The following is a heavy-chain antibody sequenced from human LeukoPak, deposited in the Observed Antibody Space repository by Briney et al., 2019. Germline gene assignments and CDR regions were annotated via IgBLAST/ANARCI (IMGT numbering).Heavy chain of an antibody. J-gene: IGHJ4*02. CDR1: GITFSSYA. CDR3: ARDARYYDILTGYPLFGY. CDR2: ISSDGSNK. V-gene: IGHV3-30-3*01. D-gene: IGHD3-9*01. Sequence: GGSLRLSCAASGITFSSYAMHWVRQAPGKGLEWVAVISSDGSNKYYADSVKGRFTISRDNSKNTLYLQMNSLRAEDTAVSFCARDARYYDILTGYPLFGYWGQGTLVTVSS.